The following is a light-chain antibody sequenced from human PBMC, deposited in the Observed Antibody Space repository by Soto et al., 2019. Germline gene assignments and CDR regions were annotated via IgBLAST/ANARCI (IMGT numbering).Light chain of an antibody. V-gene: IGLV2-14*01. Sequence: QSALTQPASVSGSPGQSIAISCTGTSSDVGGYNSVSWYQQHPGKAPKLLIYDVSNRPSGVSDRFSGSKSGNTASLTISGLPAEDEADYYCSSYSTGGSYVFGTGTKVTVL. CDR3: SSYSTGGSYV. CDR2: DVS. CDR1: SSDVGGYNS. J-gene: IGLJ1*01.